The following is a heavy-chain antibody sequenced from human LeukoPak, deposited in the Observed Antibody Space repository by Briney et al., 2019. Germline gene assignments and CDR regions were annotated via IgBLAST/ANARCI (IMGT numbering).Heavy chain of an antibody. Sequence: SQTLSLTCAGSGGSISRGGYSWSWIRQPPGKGLEWIGYIYHSGSTYYNPSLKSRVTISVDRSKNQFSLKLSSVTAADTAVYYCAREGCSGGSCPFDYWGQGTLVTVSS. CDR3: AREGCSGGSCPFDY. D-gene: IGHD2-15*01. J-gene: IGHJ4*02. CDR2: IYHSGST. CDR1: GGSISRGGYS. V-gene: IGHV4-30-2*01.